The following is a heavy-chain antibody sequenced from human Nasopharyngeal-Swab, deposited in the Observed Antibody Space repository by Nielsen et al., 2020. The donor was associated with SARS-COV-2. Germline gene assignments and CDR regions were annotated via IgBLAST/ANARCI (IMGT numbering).Heavy chain of an antibody. J-gene: IGHJ4*02. CDR2: IRSKAYGGTT. Sequence: GESLKISCAASGFTFSNFAMSWVRQAPGKGLEWVGFIRSKAYGGTTEYAASVKGRFTISRDDSKSIAYLQMNSLKTEDTAVYYCTRADFWSGYCDYWGQGTLVTVSS. CDR3: TRADFWSGYCDY. V-gene: IGHV3-49*04. D-gene: IGHD3-3*01. CDR1: GFTFSNFA.